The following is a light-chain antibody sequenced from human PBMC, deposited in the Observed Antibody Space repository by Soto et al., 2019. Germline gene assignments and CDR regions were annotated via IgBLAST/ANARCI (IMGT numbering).Light chain of an antibody. Sequence: QSVLTQPPSVSGAPGQRVTISCTGSASNLGAKYAVHWYQHLPGTAPKLLITDDTSRPSGVPDRFSGSKSGASASLAITGLQAEDEADYYCQSYDSRLSGSVFGTGTKLTVL. CDR3: QSYDSRLSGSV. V-gene: IGLV1-40*01. CDR2: DDT. J-gene: IGLJ1*01. CDR1: ASNLGAKYA.